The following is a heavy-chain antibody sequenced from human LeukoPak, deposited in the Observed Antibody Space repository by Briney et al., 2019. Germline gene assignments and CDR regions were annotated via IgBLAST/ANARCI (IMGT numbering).Heavy chain of an antibody. Sequence: GGSLRLSCAASGFTFSSYAMSWVSQAPGKGLEWVSAISGSGGGTYYADSVKGRFTISRDNSKNTLYLQMNSLRAEDTAVYYCAKDIVAARPSYYYGMDVWGQGTTVTVSS. J-gene: IGHJ6*02. CDR3: AKDIVAARPSYYYGMDV. V-gene: IGHV3-23*01. CDR1: GFTFSSYA. D-gene: IGHD6-6*01. CDR2: ISGSGGGT.